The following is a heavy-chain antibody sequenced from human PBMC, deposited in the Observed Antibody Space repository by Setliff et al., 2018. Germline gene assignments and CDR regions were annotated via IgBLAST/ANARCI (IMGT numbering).Heavy chain of an antibody. D-gene: IGHD3-22*01. CDR2: ISSNGGST. CDR1: GFTFSSYA. J-gene: IGHJ4*02. V-gene: IGHV3-64D*09. CDR3: VKDGTTYYYDSSGLGEYFDY. Sequence: PGESLKISCSASGFTFSSYAMHWVRQAPGKGLEYVSAISSNGGSTYYADSVKGRFTISRDNSKNTLYLQMSSLRAEDTAVYYCVKDGTTYYYDSSGLGEYFDYWGQGTLVTVSS.